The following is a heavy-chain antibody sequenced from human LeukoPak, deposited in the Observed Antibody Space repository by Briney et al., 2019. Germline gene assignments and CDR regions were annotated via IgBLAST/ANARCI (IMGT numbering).Heavy chain of an antibody. D-gene: IGHD3-10*01. CDR2: ISSRGSTT. V-gene: IGHV3-48*03. CDR3: ARDYYGSGSYLP. CDR1: GFTFSSYE. J-gene: IGHJ5*02. Sequence: PGGSLRLSCAASGFTFSSYEMNWARQAPGKGLEWVSYISSRGSTTYYPDSVKGRFTISRDNAKNSLYLQMNTLRAEDTAVYYCARDYYGSGSYLPWGQGTLVTVSS.